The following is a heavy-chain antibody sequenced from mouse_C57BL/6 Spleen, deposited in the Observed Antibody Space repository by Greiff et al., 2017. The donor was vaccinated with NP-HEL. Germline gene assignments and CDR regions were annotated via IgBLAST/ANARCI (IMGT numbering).Heavy chain of an antibody. J-gene: IGHJ3*01. Sequence: QVQLQQPGAELVKPGASVKLSCKASGYTFTSYWMQWVKQRPGQGLEWIGEIDPSDSYTNYNQKFKGKATLTVDTSSSTAYMQLSSLTSEDSAVYYCAREGNGNPAKFAYWGQGTLVTVSA. D-gene: IGHD2-1*01. CDR2: IDPSDSYT. V-gene: IGHV1-50*01. CDR1: GYTFTSYW. CDR3: AREGNGNPAKFAY.